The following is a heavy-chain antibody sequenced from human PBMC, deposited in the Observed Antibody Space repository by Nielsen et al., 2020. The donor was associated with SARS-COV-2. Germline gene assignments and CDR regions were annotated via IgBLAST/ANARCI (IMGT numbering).Heavy chain of an antibody. V-gene: IGHV4-30-4*01. Sequence: SETLSLTCSVSGDSISGSDYYWTWIRQPPGKGLEWIGYIYYSGYTSYNPSLKSRVTISVDTSENQFSLELRSVTAADTAVYYCARGAYGDSSFYSYGLDVWGQGTTVAVSS. D-gene: IGHD4-17*01. J-gene: IGHJ6*02. CDR3: ARGAYGDSSFYSYGLDV. CDR1: GDSISGSDYY. CDR2: IYYSGYT.